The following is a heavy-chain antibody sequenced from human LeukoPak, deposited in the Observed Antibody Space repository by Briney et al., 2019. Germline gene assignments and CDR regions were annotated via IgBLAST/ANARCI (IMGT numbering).Heavy chain of an antibody. CDR1: GVSVTDYY. V-gene: IGHV4-4*07. CDR2: ISLSGST. D-gene: IGHD3-16*01. Sequence: SETLSLTCTVSGVSVTDYYCSWGRQPAGKGLEWIGRISLSGSTDYNPSLQRRVTMSVDTSKNQFYLTLRAVPAADTAKYYCVRSLGPGPGWSFDVWGRGTLMTVAS. CDR3: VRSLGPGPGWSFDV. J-gene: IGHJ2*01.